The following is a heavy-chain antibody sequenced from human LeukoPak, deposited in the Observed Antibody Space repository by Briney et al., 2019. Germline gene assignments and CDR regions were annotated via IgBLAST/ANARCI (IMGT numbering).Heavy chain of an antibody. D-gene: IGHD2-2*01. Sequence: GGSLGLSCAASGFTFSDYYMSWIRQAPGKGLEWVSYISSSGSTIYYADSVKGRFTISRDNAKNSLYLQMNSLRAEDTAVYYCARDDIVVVPAAHYYYYGMDVWGQGTTVTVSS. V-gene: IGHV3-11*01. CDR3: ARDDIVVVPAAHYYYYGMDV. CDR1: GFTFSDYY. J-gene: IGHJ6*02. CDR2: ISSSGSTI.